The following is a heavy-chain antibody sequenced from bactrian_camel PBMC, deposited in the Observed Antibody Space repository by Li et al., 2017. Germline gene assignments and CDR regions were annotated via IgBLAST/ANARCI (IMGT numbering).Heavy chain of an antibody. Sequence: QLVESGGRLVQPGWSLRLSCAAFGFTFNLHWMYWVRQAPGKGLEWVSAVNIGGRGTDYSESVKGRFTITRDNAKNTVYLQMNSLKPEDTAVYYCVGGGTYYVLNTDYWAQGTQVTVS. D-gene: IGHD2*01. CDR2: VNIGGRGT. V-gene: IGHV3S25*01. CDR3: VGGGTYYVLNTDY. CDR1: GFTFNLHW. J-gene: IGHJ4*01.